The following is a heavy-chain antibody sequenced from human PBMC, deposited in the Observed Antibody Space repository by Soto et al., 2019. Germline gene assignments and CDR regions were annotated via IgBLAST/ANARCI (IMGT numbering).Heavy chain of an antibody. D-gene: IGHD6-19*01. CDR2: IYYSGST. Sequence: QVQLQESGPGLVKPSETLSLTCTVSGGSISRHYWSWIRQPPGKGLEWIGYIYYSGSTNYNPSLKSRVTISVDTSKNQFSLKLSSVTAADTAVYYCARHSSDWFIDVWGHGTTVTVSS. CDR1: GGSISRHY. CDR3: ARHSSDWFIDV. V-gene: IGHV4-59*08. J-gene: IGHJ6*02.